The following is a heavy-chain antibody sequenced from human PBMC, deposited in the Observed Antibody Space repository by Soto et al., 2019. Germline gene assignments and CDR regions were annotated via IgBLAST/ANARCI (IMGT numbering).Heavy chain of an antibody. CDR3: ARGHPTVSRDRFDY. J-gene: IGHJ4*02. V-gene: IGHV1-69*02. Sequence: QVQLVQSGAEVKKPGSSVKVSCKASGGTFSSYTISWVRQAPGQGLEWMGRIIPILGIANYAQKFQGRVTITADESTSTAYMELSSLRSEDTAVYYCARGHPTVSRDRFDYWGQGTLVTVSS. CDR1: GGTFSSYT. D-gene: IGHD4-17*01. CDR2: IIPILGIA.